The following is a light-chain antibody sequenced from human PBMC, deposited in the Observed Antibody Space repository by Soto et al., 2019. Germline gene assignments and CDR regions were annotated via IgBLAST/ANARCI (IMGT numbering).Light chain of an antibody. CDR3: HQRSNWPRT. J-gene: IGKJ4*01. Sequence: EIVLTQSPVTLSLSPGERATLSCRASQNVRSYLAWYQQKPGQAPRLIIYDASTRATGIPARFSGSGSGTDFTLTISRLEPEDFAVYYCHQRSNWPRTFGGGTKVEIK. CDR2: DAS. V-gene: IGKV3-11*01. CDR1: QNVRSY.